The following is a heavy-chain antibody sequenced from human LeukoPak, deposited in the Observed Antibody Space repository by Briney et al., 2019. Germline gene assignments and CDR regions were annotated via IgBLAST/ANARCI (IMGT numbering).Heavy chain of an antibody. CDR3: ARIIVGAIDAFDI. CDR2: INPSGGST. CDR1: GYTFTSYY. D-gene: IGHD1-26*01. V-gene: IGHV1-46*01. Sequence: ASVKVFCKASGYTFTSYYMHWVRQAPGQGLEWMGIINPSGGSTSYAQKFQGRVTMTRDTSTSTVYMELSSLRSEDTAVYHCARIIVGAIDAFDIWGQGTMVTVS. J-gene: IGHJ3*02.